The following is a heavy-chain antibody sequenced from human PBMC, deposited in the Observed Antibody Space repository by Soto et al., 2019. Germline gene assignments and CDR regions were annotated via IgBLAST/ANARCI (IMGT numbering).Heavy chain of an antibody. CDR3: ARYPGDTTMDFYYYGMDV. Sequence: GGSLRLSCAASGFTFSSYWMYWVRQAPGKGPVWVSRINSDASSTSYADSVKGRFTISRDNSKNTLYLQMNSLRAEDTAVYYCARYPGDTTMDFYYYGMDVWGQGTTVTVSS. V-gene: IGHV3-74*01. CDR2: INSDASST. J-gene: IGHJ6*02. D-gene: IGHD5-18*01. CDR1: GFTFSSYW.